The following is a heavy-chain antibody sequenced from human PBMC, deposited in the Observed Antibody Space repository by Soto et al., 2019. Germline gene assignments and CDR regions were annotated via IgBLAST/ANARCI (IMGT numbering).Heavy chain of an antibody. V-gene: IGHV3-23*01. CDR1: GFTFNNYA. D-gene: IGHD6-6*01. CDR3: ARYIIGGRPCDH. Sequence: GGPLRLSCAASGFTFNNYALSWVRQAPGKGLEWISTISDSGSMYYADSVKGRFTISRDNSRSTVYLQVYSLRAEDTALYFCARYIIGGRPCDHWGQGALVTVSS. CDR2: ISDSGSM. J-gene: IGHJ4*02.